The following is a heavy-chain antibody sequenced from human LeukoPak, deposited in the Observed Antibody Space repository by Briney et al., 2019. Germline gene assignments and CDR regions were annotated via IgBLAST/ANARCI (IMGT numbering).Heavy chain of an antibody. CDR3: ARDIVVVVGWFDP. J-gene: IGHJ5*02. D-gene: IGHD2-15*01. CDR1: GFTFSDHY. Sequence: GGSLRLSCATSGFTFSDHYMDWVRQAPGKGLEWVSAISGSGGSTYYADSVKGRFTISRDNSKNTLYLQMNSLRAEDTAVYYCARDIVVVVGWFDPWGQGTLVTVSS. V-gene: IGHV3-23*01. CDR2: ISGSGGST.